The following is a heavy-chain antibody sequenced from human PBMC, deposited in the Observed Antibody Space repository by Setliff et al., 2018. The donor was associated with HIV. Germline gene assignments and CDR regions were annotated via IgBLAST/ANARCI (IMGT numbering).Heavy chain of an antibody. V-gene: IGHV1-18*01. CDR1: GYTFTRYG. CDR2: ISAYNGNT. CDR3: ARLSDYDPVAFDI. J-gene: IGHJ3*02. Sequence: ASVKVSCKASGYTFTRYGISWVRQAPGQGLEWLGWISAYNGNTDYAQKFQGRVTMTTDTSTSTAYMELSSLRSEDTGMYFCARLSDYDPVAFDIWGQGTMVTGSS. D-gene: IGHD3-22*01.